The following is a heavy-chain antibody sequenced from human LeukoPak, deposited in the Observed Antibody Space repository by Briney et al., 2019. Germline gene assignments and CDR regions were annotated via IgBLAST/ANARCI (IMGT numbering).Heavy chain of an antibody. D-gene: IGHD2-8*01. CDR1: GGSFSGYY. J-gene: IGHJ4*02. CDR2: INHSVST. Sequence: AETLSLTCAVYGGSFSGYYWSWIRQPPGKGLEWIGEINHSVSTNYNPSLKSRVTISVDTSKNQFSLKLSSVTAADTAVYYCARVLPHKCTNGVCYTILSFDYWGQGNLVTVSS. CDR3: ARVLPHKCTNGVCYTILSFDY. V-gene: IGHV4-34*01.